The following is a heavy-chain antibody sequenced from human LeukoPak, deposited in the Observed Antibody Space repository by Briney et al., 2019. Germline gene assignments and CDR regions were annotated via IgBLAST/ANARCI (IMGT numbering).Heavy chain of an antibody. CDR1: GGTFSSYA. V-gene: IGHV1-69*13. Sequence: ASVKVSCKASGGTFSSYAISWVRQAPGQGLEWMGGIIPIFGTANYAQKFQGRVTITADESTSTAYMELSSLRSEDTAVYYCARLGDVLEWPSTYFDYWGQGTLVTVSS. D-gene: IGHD3-3*01. CDR3: ARLGDVLEWPSTYFDY. CDR2: IIPIFGTA. J-gene: IGHJ4*02.